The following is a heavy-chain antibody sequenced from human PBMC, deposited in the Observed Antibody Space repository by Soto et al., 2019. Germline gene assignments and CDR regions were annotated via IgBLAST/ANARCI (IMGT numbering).Heavy chain of an antibody. CDR3: AKTAWELYYFDY. CDR1: GFTVSSNY. J-gene: IGHJ4*02. CDR2: ISGSGGST. V-gene: IGHV3-23*01. D-gene: IGHD1-26*01. Sequence: GGSLRLSCAASGFTVSSNYMSWVRQAPGKGLEWVSAISGSGGSTFSADSVKGRLTISRDNSKNTLYLQMNSLRAEDTAVYYCAKTAWELYYFDYWGQGTLVTVSS.